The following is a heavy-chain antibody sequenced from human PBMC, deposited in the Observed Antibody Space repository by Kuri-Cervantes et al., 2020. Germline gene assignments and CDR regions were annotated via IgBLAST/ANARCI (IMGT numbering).Heavy chain of an antibody. D-gene: IGHD6-13*01. CDR2: IKPDGSEK. J-gene: IGHJ6*03. V-gene: IGHV3-7*01. Sequence: GGSLRLSCAASGFTFSSYWMSWVRQAPGKGLEWVANIKPDGSEKYYVDSVKGRFTISRDNAKNSLYLQMNSLRAEDTAVYYCARESVAAGSGYYYMDVWGKGTTVTVSS. CDR3: ARESVAAGSGYYYMDV. CDR1: GFTFSSYW.